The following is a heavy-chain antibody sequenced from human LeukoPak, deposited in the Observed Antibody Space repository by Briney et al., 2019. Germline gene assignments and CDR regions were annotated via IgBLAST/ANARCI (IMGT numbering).Heavy chain of an antibody. CDR1: GITFSSYS. CDR3: ARDQGGVGY. Sequence: PGGSLRLSCVASGITFSSYSMNWVRQAPGKGLEWVSYISSFSGTINYADSVKGRFTISRDNAKNSLYLQRNSLRAEDTAVYYCARDQGGVGYWGQGTLVTVSP. CDR2: ISSFSGTI. J-gene: IGHJ4*02. V-gene: IGHV3-48*01. D-gene: IGHD3-16*01.